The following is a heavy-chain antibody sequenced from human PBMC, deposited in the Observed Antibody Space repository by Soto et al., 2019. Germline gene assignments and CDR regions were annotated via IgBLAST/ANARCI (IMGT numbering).Heavy chain of an antibody. J-gene: IGHJ6*02. Sequence: GESLKISCKGSGYSFTSYWIGWVRQMPGKGLEWMGIIYPGDSDTRYSPSLQGQVTISADKSISTAYLQWSSLKASDTAMYYCARHVRYCSSTSCYRYPDYYYYGMDVWGQGTTVTVSS. D-gene: IGHD2-2*02. CDR2: IYPGDSDT. V-gene: IGHV5-51*01. CDR3: ARHVRYCSSTSCYRYPDYYYYGMDV. CDR1: GYSFTSYW.